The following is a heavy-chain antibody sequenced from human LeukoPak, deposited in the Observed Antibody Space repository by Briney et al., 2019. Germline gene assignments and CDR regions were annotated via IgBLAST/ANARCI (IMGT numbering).Heavy chain of an antibody. V-gene: IGHV1-69*06. CDR3: ATGGIAARFFDY. D-gene: IGHD6-6*01. J-gene: IGHJ4*02. CDR2: IIPIFGTA. CDR1: GGTFSSYA. Sequence: SVKVSCKASGGTFSSYAISWVRQAPGQGVEWMGGIIPIFGTANYAQKFQGRVTITADKSTSAAYMELSRQRYEDTAVYYCATGGIAARFFDYWGQGTLVTVSS.